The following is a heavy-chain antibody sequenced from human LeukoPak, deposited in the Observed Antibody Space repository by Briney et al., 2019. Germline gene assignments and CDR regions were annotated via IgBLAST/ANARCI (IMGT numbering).Heavy chain of an antibody. D-gene: IGHD4-23*01. CDR1: GGSTSGSY. J-gene: IGHJ4*02. Sequence: PSETLSLTCAVYGGSTSGSYWSWIRQPPGKGLEWIGEINHSGSTNYNASLKSRVTISVDTCKSQCSLKLSSVSAADTAVYYCARGDDGGWYFGYWGQGTLVTASS. V-gene: IGHV4-34*01. CDR2: INHSGST. CDR3: ARGDDGGWYFGY.